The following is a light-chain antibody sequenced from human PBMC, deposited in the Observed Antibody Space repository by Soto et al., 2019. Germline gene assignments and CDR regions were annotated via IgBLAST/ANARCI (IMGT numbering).Light chain of an antibody. V-gene: IGKV3-20*01. J-gene: IGKJ1*01. CDR3: QQYASSPGT. CDR1: QSVKSSY. Sequence: EVVLTQSPGALSLAPGEGAALSSSAGQSVKSSYLAWYQQKPGQAPRLLIFGTSNRATGIPDRFRGGGSGTDFTLTISSLEPEDFAVYYCQQYASSPGTFGQGTKVAIK. CDR2: GTS.